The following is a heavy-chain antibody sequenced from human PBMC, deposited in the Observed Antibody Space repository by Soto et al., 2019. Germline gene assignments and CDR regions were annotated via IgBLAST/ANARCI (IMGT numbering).Heavy chain of an antibody. D-gene: IGHD3-10*01. J-gene: IGHJ4*02. CDR3: ASLLGVVRGGPHFDC. CDR1: GFTFSSYD. CDR2: ISGSGGST. V-gene: IGHV3-23*01. Sequence: EVHLLESGGGLVQPGGSLRLSCAASGFTFSSYDMSWVRQAPGKGLEWVSAISGSGGSTYYADSVKGRFTISRDNSKNTLYLQMESVRAEDTAVYYCASLLGVVRGGPHFDCWGQGTLVTVSS.